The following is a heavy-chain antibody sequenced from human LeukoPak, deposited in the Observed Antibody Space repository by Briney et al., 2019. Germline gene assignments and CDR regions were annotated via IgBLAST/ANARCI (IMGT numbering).Heavy chain of an antibody. Sequence: GGSLRLSCAASGFTFSSNAMSWVRQAPEKGMEWVSAISGSGSTFYADSVKGRFTISRDNSKNTLYLQMNSLRAEDTAVYYCAKRAKEELVWGQGTLVTVSS. J-gene: IGHJ4*02. D-gene: IGHD6-13*01. CDR2: ISGSGST. V-gene: IGHV3-23*01. CDR1: GFTFSSNA. CDR3: AKRAKEELV.